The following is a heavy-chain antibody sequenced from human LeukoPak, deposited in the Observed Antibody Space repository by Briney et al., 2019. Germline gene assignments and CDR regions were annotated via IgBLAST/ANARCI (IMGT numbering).Heavy chain of an antibody. V-gene: IGHV3-74*01. CDR2: INSGGSST. CDR3: GKATGTLGN. CDR1: GFTFSSYW. J-gene: IGHJ4*02. Sequence: GGSLRLSCAASGFTFSSYWMHWVRQAPGKGLVWVSRINSGGSSTSYADSVKGRFTISRDNSKNTLYLQMNSLTADDTAIYYCGKATGTLGNWGQGTLVTVSS. D-gene: IGHD1-1*01.